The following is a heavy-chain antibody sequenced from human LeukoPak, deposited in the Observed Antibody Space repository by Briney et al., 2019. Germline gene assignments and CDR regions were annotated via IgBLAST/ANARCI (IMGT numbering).Heavy chain of an antibody. Sequence: SETLSLTCTVSGGSISSGLYYWSWIRQHPGKGLEWIGYIYDSETTYYNPSLKSRVTISGDTSKNQFSLKLSSVTAADTAVYYCARFGSAAAQADYWGQGTLVTVSS. J-gene: IGHJ4*02. CDR1: GGSISSGLYY. CDR2: IYDSETT. D-gene: IGHD2-2*01. CDR3: ARFGSAAAQADY. V-gene: IGHV4-31*03.